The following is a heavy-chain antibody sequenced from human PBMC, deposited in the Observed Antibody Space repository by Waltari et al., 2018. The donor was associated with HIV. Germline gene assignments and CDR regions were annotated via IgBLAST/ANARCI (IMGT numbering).Heavy chain of an antibody. CDR1: GFTVSSYW. CDR2: INSDGSST. Sequence: EVQLVESGGGSVQPGGSLRLSCAASGFTVSSYWMFWVRQVPGKGLVWVSRINSDGSSTTYADSVKGRFIISRDNAKNTLYLQMNSLRAEDTAMYYCTRGNGHAFDLWGQGTMVTVSS. V-gene: IGHV3-74*01. J-gene: IGHJ3*01. CDR3: TRGNGHAFDL. D-gene: IGHD2-8*01.